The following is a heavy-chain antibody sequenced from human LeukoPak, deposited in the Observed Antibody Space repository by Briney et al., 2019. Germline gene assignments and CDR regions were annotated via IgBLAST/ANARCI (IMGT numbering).Heavy chain of an antibody. V-gene: IGHV7-4-1*02. J-gene: IGHJ4*02. CDR1: GYTFNGYY. CDR3: SREALRNDY. Sequence: ASVKLSCKASGYTFNGYYKHWVRQAPGQGLEWMGWINIDTGNPTYAQAFTGRIVFSVDTSVNTAYLQISSLKAEDTTVYYCSREALRNDYWGEGTLVSASS. CDR2: INIDTGNP. D-gene: IGHD1-14*01.